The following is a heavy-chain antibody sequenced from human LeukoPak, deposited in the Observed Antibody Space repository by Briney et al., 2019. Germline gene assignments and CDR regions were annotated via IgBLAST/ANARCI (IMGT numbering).Heavy chain of an antibody. J-gene: IGHJ6*02. CDR2: FDPEDEEI. V-gene: IGHV1-24*01. CDR3: ATDRSGYDLGYYGLDV. CDR1: GSPLSEVS. Sequence: ASVKVSCKVSGSPLSEVSLHWVRQAPGKGLEWMGGFDPEDEEIIYAPKFQARVTLTAGESTNTVFMRLTSLRSDDSAVYYCATDRSGYDLGYYGLDVWGRGTTVTVS. D-gene: IGHD5-12*01.